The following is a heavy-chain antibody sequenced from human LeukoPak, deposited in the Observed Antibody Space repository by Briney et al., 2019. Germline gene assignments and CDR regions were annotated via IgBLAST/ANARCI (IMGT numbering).Heavy chain of an antibody. CDR3: AKDTYDY. Sequence: PGRSPRLSCAASGFTFSSYGMHWVRQAPGKGLEWVAVISYDGSNKYYADSVKGRFTISRDNSKNTLYLQMNSLRAEDTAVYYCAKDTYDYWGQGTLVTVSS. V-gene: IGHV3-30*18. CDR2: ISYDGSNK. CDR1: GFTFSSYG. J-gene: IGHJ4*02.